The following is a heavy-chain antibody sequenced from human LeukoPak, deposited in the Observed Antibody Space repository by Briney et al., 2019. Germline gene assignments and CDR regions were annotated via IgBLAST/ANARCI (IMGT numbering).Heavy chain of an antibody. J-gene: IGHJ6*02. CDR1: GFTFSDYY. D-gene: IGHD4-11*01. Sequence: PGGSLRLSCAVSGFTFSDYYMSWVRQAPGKGLEWVSYISASGNTIYYADSVKGRFTISRDNAKNSLYLQMNSLRAEDTALYYCAKDTTAYYYYGMDVWGQGTTVTVSS. CDR2: ISASGNTI. CDR3: AKDTTAYYYYGMDV. V-gene: IGHV3-11*01.